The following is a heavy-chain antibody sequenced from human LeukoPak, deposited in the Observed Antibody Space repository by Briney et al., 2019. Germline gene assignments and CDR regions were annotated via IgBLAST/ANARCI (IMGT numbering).Heavy chain of an antibody. J-gene: IGHJ6*03. CDR1: GGSFSGYY. CDR2: INHSGST. D-gene: IGHD2-21*02. Sequence: SETLSLTCAVYGGSFSGYYWSWIRQPPGKGLEWIGEINHSGSTNYNLSLKSRVTISVDTSKNQFSLKLSSVTAADTAVYYCARLTARDYYYMDVWGKGTTVTVSS. V-gene: IGHV4-34*01. CDR3: ARLTARDYYYMDV.